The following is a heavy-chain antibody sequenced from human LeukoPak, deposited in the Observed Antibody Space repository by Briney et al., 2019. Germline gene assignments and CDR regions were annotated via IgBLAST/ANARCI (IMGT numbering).Heavy chain of an antibody. CDR2: IIPIFGTA. D-gene: IGHD3-10*01. V-gene: IGHV1-69*13. J-gene: IGHJ3*02. Sequence: SVKVSCKASGGTFSSYAISWVRQAPGQGLEWMGGIIPIFGTANYAQKFQGRVTITADESTSTAYMELSSLRSEDTAVYYCARDRPDYYHAFDIWGQGTMVTVSS. CDR3: ARDRPDYYHAFDI. CDR1: GGTFSSYA.